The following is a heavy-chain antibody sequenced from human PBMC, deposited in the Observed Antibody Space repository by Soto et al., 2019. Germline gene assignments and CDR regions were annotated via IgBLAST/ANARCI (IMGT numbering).Heavy chain of an antibody. CDR2: ISYDGSNK. CDR1: GFTFSSYA. Sequence: QVQLVESGGGVVQPGRSLRLSCAASGFTFSSYAMHWVRQAQGKGLEWVAVISYDGSNKYYADSVKGRFTISRDNSKNTLHLQMNSLRAEDTAVYYCARGIAARPKRLDYWGQGTLVTVSS. J-gene: IGHJ4*02. CDR3: ARGIAARPKRLDY. D-gene: IGHD6-6*01. V-gene: IGHV3-30-3*01.